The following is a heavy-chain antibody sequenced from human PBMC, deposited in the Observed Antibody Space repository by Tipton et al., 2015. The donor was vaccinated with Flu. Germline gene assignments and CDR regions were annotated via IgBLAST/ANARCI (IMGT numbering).Heavy chain of an antibody. J-gene: IGHJ4*02. D-gene: IGHD3/OR15-3a*01. Sequence: QLVQSGAEVKKPGESLKISCKGSGYSFTSYWIGWVRQMPGKGLEWMGIIYPGDSDTRYSPSFQGQVTISADKSISTAYLQWSSLKASDTAMYYWARRYDFWSGYPYFFDYWGQGTLVTVSS. V-gene: IGHV5-51*01. CDR1: GYSFTSYW. CDR2: IYPGDSDT. CDR3: ARRYDFWSGYPYFFDY.